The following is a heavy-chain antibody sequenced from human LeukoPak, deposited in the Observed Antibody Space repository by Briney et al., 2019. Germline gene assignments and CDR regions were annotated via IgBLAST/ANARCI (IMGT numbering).Heavy chain of an antibody. CDR3: ARDTTYCGSGCYSLTDY. Sequence: GGSLRLSCAASGFTFSSFSMNWVRRAPGKGLECVSSISSSSGSIYYADSLKGRFTISRDNARNSLYLQMDSLRAEDTAVYYCARDTTYCGSGCYSLTDYWGQGTLVSVSS. D-gene: IGHD2-21*02. J-gene: IGHJ4*02. CDR2: ISSSSGSI. V-gene: IGHV3-21*01. CDR1: GFTFSSFS.